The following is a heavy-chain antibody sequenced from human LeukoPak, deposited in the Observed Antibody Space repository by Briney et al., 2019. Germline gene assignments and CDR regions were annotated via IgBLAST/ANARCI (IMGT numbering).Heavy chain of an antibody. V-gene: IGHV3-30*04. CDR2: ISYDGSNK. CDR1: GFTFSSYA. J-gene: IGHJ4*02. Sequence: PGRSLRLSCAASGFTFSSYAMHWVRQAPGKGLEWVAVISYDGSNKYYADSVKGRFTISRDNSKNTLYLQMNSLGAEDTAVYYCARDVPPLFDYWGQGTLVTVSS. CDR3: ARDVPPLFDY.